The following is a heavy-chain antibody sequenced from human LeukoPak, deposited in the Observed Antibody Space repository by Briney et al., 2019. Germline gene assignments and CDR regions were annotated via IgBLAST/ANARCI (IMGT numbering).Heavy chain of an antibody. CDR3: TTELSYDSSGYLN. CDR1: GFIFFNSA. D-gene: IGHD3-22*01. CDR2: IKSKTDGGTT. Sequence: GGSLRLSCEASGFIFFNSAMTWVRQAPAKGLEWVGRIKSKTDGGTTDYAAPVKGRFTISRDDSKNTLYLQMNSLKTEDTAVYYCTTELSYDSSGYLNWGQGTLVTVSS. V-gene: IGHV3-15*01. J-gene: IGHJ4*02.